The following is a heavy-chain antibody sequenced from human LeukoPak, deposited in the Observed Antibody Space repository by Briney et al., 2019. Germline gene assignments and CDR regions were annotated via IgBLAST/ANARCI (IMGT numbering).Heavy chain of an antibody. CDR3: ARVLSGPWDWFDP. CDR2: INPDGSTT. Sequence: PGGSLRLSCAASGFTFSRYWIHWVRQAPGKGLEWVSRINPDGSTTTHADSVKGRFTISRDNAKNTLYLQMNSLRAEDTAMYYCARVLSGPWDWFDPWGQGTLVTVSS. V-gene: IGHV3-74*01. J-gene: IGHJ5*02. D-gene: IGHD2-15*01. CDR1: GFTFSRYW.